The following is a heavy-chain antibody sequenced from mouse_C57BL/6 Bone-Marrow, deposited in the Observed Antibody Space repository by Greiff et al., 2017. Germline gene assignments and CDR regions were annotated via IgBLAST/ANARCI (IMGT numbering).Heavy chain of an antibody. J-gene: IGHJ3*01. CDR3: AKQGGYCGSSSWFDY. V-gene: IGHV2-9*01. Sequence: VKLMESGPGLVAPSQCLSITCTVSGFSFTSYGVCWVRQPPGKGLEWLGVIWGCGSTNNTSAPMSSLSISKDNTKSQVFLKMNSLQTDDTAMYYCAKQGGYCGSSSWFDYWGQGTLVTVSA. CDR2: IWGCGST. D-gene: IGHD1-1*02. CDR1: GFSFTSYG.